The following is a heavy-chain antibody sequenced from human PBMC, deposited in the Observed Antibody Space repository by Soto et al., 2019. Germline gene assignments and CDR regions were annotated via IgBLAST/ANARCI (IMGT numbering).Heavy chain of an antibody. Sequence: QVQLVQSGAEVKKPGSSVKVSCKASVGTFSSYAISWVRQAPGQGLEWMGGIIPIFGTANYAQKLQGRVTITADKSTSTAYMELSSLSSEDTAVYYCARDQAAAEDYYYGMDVWGQGTTVTVSS. J-gene: IGHJ6*02. CDR3: ARDQAAAEDYYYGMDV. D-gene: IGHD6-13*01. V-gene: IGHV1-69*06. CDR1: VGTFSSYA. CDR2: IIPIFGTA.